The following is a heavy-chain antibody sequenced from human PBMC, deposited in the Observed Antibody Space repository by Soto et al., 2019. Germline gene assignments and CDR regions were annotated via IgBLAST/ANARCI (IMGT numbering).Heavy chain of an antibody. J-gene: IGHJ6*02. V-gene: IGHV1-18*01. CDR2: ISAYNGDT. CDR1: GYTFTSYG. Sequence: ASVKVSCKASGYTFTSYGINWVRQAPGQGLEWMGWISAYNGDTNYVQKLQDRVTMTTDTSTSTAYMELRSLRSDDTAVYYCARGFGGYRSGSYYNNPHYHYGMDVWGQGTTVTVSS. CDR3: ARGFGGYRSGSYYNNPHYHYGMDV. D-gene: IGHD3-10*01.